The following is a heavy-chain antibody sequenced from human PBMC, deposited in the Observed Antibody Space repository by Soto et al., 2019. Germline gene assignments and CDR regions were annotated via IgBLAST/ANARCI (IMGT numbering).Heavy chain of an antibody. CDR1: GYSFTSYW. V-gene: IGHV5-51*01. D-gene: IGHD3-3*01. J-gene: IGHJ6*03. CDR3: ARQSSDFWSGSYYYYYYMDV. Sequence: GESLKISCKGSGYSFTSYWIGWVRQMPGKGLEWMGIIYPGDSDTRYSPSFQGQVTISADKSISTAYLQWSSLKASDTAMYYCARQSSDFWSGSYYYYYYMDVWCKGTTVTVSS. CDR2: IYPGDSDT.